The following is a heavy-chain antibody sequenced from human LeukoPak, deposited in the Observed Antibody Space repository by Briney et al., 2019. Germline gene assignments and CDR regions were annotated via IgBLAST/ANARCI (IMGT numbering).Heavy chain of an antibody. CDR3: AREGRSSSPMDY. J-gene: IGHJ4*02. CDR1: GYSLNTYW. Sequence: GESLKISCKGSGYSLNTYWIGWVRQMPGKGPEWMGIIYPGDSDTRYSPSFQGQVTISADKSLSTAYLQWGSLKASDTAMYYCAREGRSSSPMDYWGQGTLVTVSS. CDR2: IYPGDSDT. D-gene: IGHD6-6*01. V-gene: IGHV5-51*01.